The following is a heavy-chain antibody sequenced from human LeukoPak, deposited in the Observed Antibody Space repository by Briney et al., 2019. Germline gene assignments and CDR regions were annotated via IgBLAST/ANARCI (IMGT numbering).Heavy chain of an antibody. CDR3: ARAGGYSSRKGTVRLKNKIFDY. Sequence: PSETLSLTCAVYGGSFSGYYWSWIRQPPGKGLEWIGEINHSGSTNYNPSLKSRVTISVDTSKNQFSLKLSSVTAADTAVYYCARAGGYSSRKGTVRLKNKIFDYWGQGTLVTVSS. J-gene: IGHJ4*02. CDR1: GGSFSGYY. CDR2: INHSGST. V-gene: IGHV4-34*01. D-gene: IGHD6-13*01.